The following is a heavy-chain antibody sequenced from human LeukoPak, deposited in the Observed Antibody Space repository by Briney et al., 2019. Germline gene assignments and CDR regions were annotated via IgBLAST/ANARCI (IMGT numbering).Heavy chain of an antibody. V-gene: IGHV5-10-1*01. J-gene: IGHJ4*02. CDR3: ARLGSRYYYDSSGI. D-gene: IGHD3-22*01. Sequence: GDSLKISCKGSKYNFTRYWISWVRQMPRKGLEWMGRIDPSDSYTNYSPSFQGHVTISADKSISTAYLQWRSLKASDTAMYYCARLGSRYYYDSSGIWGQGTLVTVSS. CDR1: KYNFTRYW. CDR2: IDPSDSYT.